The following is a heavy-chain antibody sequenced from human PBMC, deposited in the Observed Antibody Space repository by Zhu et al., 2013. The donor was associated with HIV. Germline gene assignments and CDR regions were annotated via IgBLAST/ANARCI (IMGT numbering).Heavy chain of an antibody. D-gene: IGHD6-13*01. CDR3: VRVAVPWATAGDY. CDR1: GYTFTAYY. Sequence: QVQLVQSGAEVKKPGASVKVSCKASGYTFTAYYVHWVRQAPGQGPEYLGWINPKSGATKYVQNFQGRVTLTRDTSISTVNMELNRLNSDDTAVYYCVRVAVPWATAGDYWGQGTLVTVSS. CDR2: INPKSGAT. V-gene: IGHV1-2*02. J-gene: IGHJ4*02.